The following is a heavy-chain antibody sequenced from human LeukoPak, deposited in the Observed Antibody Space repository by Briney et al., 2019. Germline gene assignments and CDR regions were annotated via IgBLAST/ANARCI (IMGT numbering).Heavy chain of an antibody. D-gene: IGHD3-22*01. CDR2: ITSSNNYI. J-gene: IGHJ4*02. CDR1: GFTFSSYA. CDR3: TRDRTYYGSSGYYYDY. Sequence: GGSLRLSCAASGFTFSSYAMSWVRQAPGKGLEWVSSITSSNNYIYYADSVKGRFTISRDNAKNALYLQMNSLRAEDTAMYYCTRDRTYYGSSGYYYDYWGQGTLVTVSS. V-gene: IGHV3-21*01.